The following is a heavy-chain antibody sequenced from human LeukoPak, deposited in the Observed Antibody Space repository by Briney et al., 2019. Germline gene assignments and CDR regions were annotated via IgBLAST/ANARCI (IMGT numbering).Heavy chain of an antibody. CDR3: ARGLDYGDSFDD. D-gene: IGHD4-17*01. CDR1: AGSTSSYY. J-gene: IGHJ4*02. V-gene: IGHV4-59*12. CDR2: IYYSGST. Sequence: SETLSLTSTVSAGSTSSYYWSWIRQPPEKGLEWIGYIYYSGSTNCNPSLKSRVTISVDTSKNQFSMKLSSVTAADTAVYYCARGLDYGDSFDDWGQGTLVTVSS.